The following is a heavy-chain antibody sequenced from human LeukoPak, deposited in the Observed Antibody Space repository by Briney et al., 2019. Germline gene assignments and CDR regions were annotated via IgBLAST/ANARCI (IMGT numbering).Heavy chain of an antibody. CDR1: GFTFTTYY. J-gene: IGHJ3*01. D-gene: IGHD5-12*01. CDR2: INPNSGDT. V-gene: IGHV1-2*02. CDR3: AKDRAHVGTMVDVFDF. Sequence: ASVKVSCKTSGFTFTTYYIHWVRQAPGQGPEWMGWINPNSGDTKYARKFQGRVITARDTSITTAYMELRRLTSDDTAMYYCAKDRAHVGTMVDVFDFWGQGTMVTVSS.